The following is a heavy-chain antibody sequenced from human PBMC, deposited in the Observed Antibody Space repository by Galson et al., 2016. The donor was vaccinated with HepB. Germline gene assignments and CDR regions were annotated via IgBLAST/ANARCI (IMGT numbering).Heavy chain of an antibody. Sequence: TLSLTCTVSRGSITSGSYYWNWIRHHPGKGLEWIGYIDYSGNTYYNPSLKSRVTISVNTSKIQFSLKLGSVTAADTAVYYCAIGRGVKEGDVVATRVGQGFDIGGQGTMLTVSS. D-gene: IGHD5-12*01. CDR1: RGSITSGSYY. J-gene: IGHJ3*02. CDR2: IDYSGNT. V-gene: IGHV4-31*03. CDR3: AIGRGVKEGDVVATRVGQGFDI.